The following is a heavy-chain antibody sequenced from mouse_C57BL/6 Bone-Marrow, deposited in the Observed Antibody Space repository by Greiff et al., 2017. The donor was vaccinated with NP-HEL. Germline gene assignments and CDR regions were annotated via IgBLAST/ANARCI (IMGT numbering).Heavy chain of an antibody. Sequence: QVQLKESGAELVKPGASVKLSCKASGYTFTEYTIHWVKQRSGQGLEWIGWFYPGSGSIKYNEKFKDKATLTADKSSSTVYMELSRLTSEDTAVYFCARHEVLGGFYYYCSSPWFAYWGQGTLVTVSA. D-gene: IGHD1-1*01. CDR3: ARHEVLGGFYYYCSSPWFAY. CDR1: GYTFTEYT. J-gene: IGHJ3*01. V-gene: IGHV1-62-2*01. CDR2: FYPGSGSI.